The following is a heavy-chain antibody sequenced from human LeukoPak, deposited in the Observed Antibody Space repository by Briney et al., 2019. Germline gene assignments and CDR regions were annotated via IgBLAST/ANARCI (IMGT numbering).Heavy chain of an antibody. CDR3: SRVGSTMHYYYYGMDV. V-gene: IGHV1-69*04. Sequence: ASVKVSCKASGGTFTSYAISWVRQAPGQGLEWMGRIIPILGIANYAQKFQGRVTITADRSTSTAYMELSSLRSEDTAVYYWSRVGSTMHYYYYGMDVWGQGTTVTVSS. D-gene: IGHD2/OR15-2a*01. CDR2: IIPILGIA. J-gene: IGHJ6*02. CDR1: GGTFTSYA.